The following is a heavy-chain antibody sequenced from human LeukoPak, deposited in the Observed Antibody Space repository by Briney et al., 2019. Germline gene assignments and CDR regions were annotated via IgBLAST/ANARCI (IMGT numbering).Heavy chain of an antibody. J-gene: IGHJ3*02. D-gene: IGHD3-10*01. Sequence: GGSLRLSCAASGFAFSSYEMNWVRQAPGKGLEWVSYISSSGSTIYYADSVKGRFTISRDNAKNSLYLQMNSLRAEDTAVYYCARDTYYYGSAFDIWGQGTMVTVSS. CDR3: ARDTYYYGSAFDI. V-gene: IGHV3-48*03. CDR2: ISSSGSTI. CDR1: GFAFSSYE.